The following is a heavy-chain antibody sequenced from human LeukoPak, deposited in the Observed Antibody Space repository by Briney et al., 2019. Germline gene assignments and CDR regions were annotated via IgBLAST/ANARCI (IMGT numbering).Heavy chain of an antibody. J-gene: IGHJ4*02. V-gene: IGHV4-59*12. Sequence: SETLSLTCTVSGGSISSYYWSWIRQPPGKGLEWIGYIYYSGSTNYNPSLKSRVTISVDTSKNQFSLKLSSVTAADTAVYYCAGSPDENTAMVPLGYWGQGTLVTVSS. D-gene: IGHD5-18*01. CDR2: IYYSGST. CDR1: GGSISSYY. CDR3: AGSPDENTAMVPLGY.